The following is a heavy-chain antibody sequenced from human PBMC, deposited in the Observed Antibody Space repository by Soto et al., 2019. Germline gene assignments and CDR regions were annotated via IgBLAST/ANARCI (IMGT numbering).Heavy chain of an antibody. D-gene: IGHD2-2*01. CDR1: GFTFSDYY. J-gene: IGHJ6*02. V-gene: IGHV3-11*04. CDR2: ISSSGSTI. Sequence: GGSLRLSCAASGFTFSDYYMSWIRQAPGKGLEWVSYISSSGSTIYYADSVKGRFTISRDNAKNSLYLQMNSLRAEDTAVYYCAREGSRKDYYYYGMDVWGQGTTVTVSS. CDR3: AREGSRKDYYYYGMDV.